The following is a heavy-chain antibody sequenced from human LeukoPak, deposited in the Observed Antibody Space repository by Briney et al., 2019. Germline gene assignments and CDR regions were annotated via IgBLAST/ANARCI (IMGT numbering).Heavy chain of an antibody. Sequence: VGSLRLSSAASGFTFSSDEINCGRQAPGNRLEWVSHIISSVITIYYAASVKGRFTISRDNAKTSVYLQMNSLGAEDTAVYYCASGGSWYPVDYWGQGTLVTVSS. D-gene: IGHD6-13*01. CDR3: ASGGSWYPVDY. V-gene: IGHV3-48*03. CDR1: GFTFSSDE. CDR2: IISSVITI. J-gene: IGHJ4*02.